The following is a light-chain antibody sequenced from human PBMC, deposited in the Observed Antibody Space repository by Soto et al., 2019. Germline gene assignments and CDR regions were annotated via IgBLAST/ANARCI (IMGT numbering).Light chain of an antibody. CDR3: QQYDNLPLT. J-gene: IGKJ4*01. Sequence: DIQMTHSPSSLSASVGYRVTITCQASQDISNYLNWYQQKPGKAPKLLIYDASNLETGVPSRFSGSGSGTDFTFTISSLQPEDIAAYYCQQYDNLPLTLGGGTKVEIK. V-gene: IGKV1-33*01. CDR1: QDISNY. CDR2: DAS.